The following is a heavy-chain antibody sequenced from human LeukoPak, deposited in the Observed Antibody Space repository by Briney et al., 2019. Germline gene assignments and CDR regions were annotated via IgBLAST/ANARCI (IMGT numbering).Heavy chain of an antibody. CDR1: GFTFSNYE. CDR2: ISTSGSTI. D-gene: IGHD5-18*01. Sequence: GGSLRLSCAASGFTFSNYEMNWVRQAPGKGLEWVSYISTSGSTIYYADSVKGRFTISRDNAKNSLYLQMNSLRAEDTAVYYCARDVYSYGTLDYWGQGTLVTVSS. J-gene: IGHJ4*02. CDR3: ARDVYSYGTLDY. V-gene: IGHV3-48*03.